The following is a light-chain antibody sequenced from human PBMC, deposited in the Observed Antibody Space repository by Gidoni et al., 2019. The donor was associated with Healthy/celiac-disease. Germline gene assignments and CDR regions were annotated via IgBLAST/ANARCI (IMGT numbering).Light chain of an antibody. CDR3: QQRSNWPVT. J-gene: IGKJ5*01. CDR2: DAS. CDR1: QSVSSY. V-gene: IGKV3-11*01. Sequence: ELVLIQSPATLSSSPGERATLSCRASQSVSSYLAWYQQNPGQAPRLLIYDASNRATGIPARFSGSGSGTDFTLTISSLEPEDFAVYYCQQRSNWPVTFGQGTRLEIK.